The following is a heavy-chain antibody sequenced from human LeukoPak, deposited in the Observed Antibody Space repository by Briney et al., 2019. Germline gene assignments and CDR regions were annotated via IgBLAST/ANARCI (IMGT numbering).Heavy chain of an antibody. CDR1: GFTFSAFS. CDR2: ISSSSVII. Sequence: GGSLRLSCAASGFTFSAFSMNWVRQAPGKGLEWLSYISSSSVIIHYADSVKGRFTISRDNAMNSLFLQMNSLRAEDTAVYYCAREIDGTAAAFYDYYMDVWGKGTTVTVSS. CDR3: AREIDGTAAAFYDYYMDV. D-gene: IGHD6-13*01. V-gene: IGHV3-48*01. J-gene: IGHJ6*03.